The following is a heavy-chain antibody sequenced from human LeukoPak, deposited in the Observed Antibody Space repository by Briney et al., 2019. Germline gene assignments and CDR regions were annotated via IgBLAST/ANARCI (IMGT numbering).Heavy chain of an antibody. D-gene: IGHD3-3*01. CDR1: GYTFTRYD. CDR3: ARFNSSFDFWSGYYGPMDV. J-gene: IGHJ6*03. V-gene: IGHV1-8*03. Sequence: ASVKVSCKASGYTFTRYDINWVRQATGQGLEWMGWMNPNSGNTGYAQKFQGRVTITRNTSISTAYMELSSLRSEDTAVYYCARFNSSFDFWSGYYGPMDVWGKGTTVTVSS. CDR2: MNPNSGNT.